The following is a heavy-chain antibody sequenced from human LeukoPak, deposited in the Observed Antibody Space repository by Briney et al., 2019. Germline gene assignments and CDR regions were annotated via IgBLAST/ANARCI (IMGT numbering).Heavy chain of an antibody. D-gene: IGHD5-24*01. J-gene: IGHJ4*02. CDR3: AREEGEMSTRLTVSLGY. CDR2: INPNSGAT. CDR1: GYTFTGYY. V-gene: IGHV1-2*02. Sequence: ASVKVSCKASGYTFTGYYMHWVRQAPGQGLEWMGWINPNSGATTYAQKFQGRVTMTRDTSISTAYMELSRLRSDDTAVYYCAREEGEMSTRLTVSLGYWGQGTLVTVSS.